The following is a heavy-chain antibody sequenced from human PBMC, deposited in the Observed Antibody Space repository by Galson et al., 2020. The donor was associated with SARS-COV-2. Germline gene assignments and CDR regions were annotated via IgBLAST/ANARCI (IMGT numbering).Heavy chain of an antibody. D-gene: IGHD5-12*01. Sequence: GGSLRLSCAASGFTFSSSAMHWVRQAPGKGLEWVAIISYDGTTGYNSDSVKGRFTISRDISKNTLYLQMSRLRPEATGVYYCARETYDHTLSGYDYGGQGP. V-gene: IGHV3-30*04. J-gene: IGHJ4*02. CDR1: GFTFSSSA. CDR3: ARETYDHTLSGYDY. CDR2: ISYDGTTG.